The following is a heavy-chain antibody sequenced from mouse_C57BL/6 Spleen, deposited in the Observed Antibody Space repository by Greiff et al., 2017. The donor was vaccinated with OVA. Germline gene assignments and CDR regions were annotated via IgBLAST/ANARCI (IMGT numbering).Heavy chain of an antibody. J-gene: IGHJ1*03. CDR1: GFTFSSYA. V-gene: IGHV5-4*01. D-gene: IGHD1-1*01. Sequence: EVQLVESGGGLVKPGGSLKLSCAASGFTFSSYAMSWVRQTPEKRLEWVATISDGGSYTYYPDNVKGRFTISRDNAKNNLYLQMSHLKSEDTAMYYCARDDYDGSSYRWYFDVWGTGTTVTVSS. CDR3: ARDDYDGSSYRWYFDV. CDR2: ISDGGSYT.